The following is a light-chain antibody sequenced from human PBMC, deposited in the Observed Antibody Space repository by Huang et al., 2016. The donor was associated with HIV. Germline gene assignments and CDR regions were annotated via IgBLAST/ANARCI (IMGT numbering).Light chain of an antibody. CDR3: QQYYTNYYT. Sequence: DIVMTQSPESLTVSLGERATINCKSSQDLLFNATNKSVLAWYQQRPRQPPKLLIYWASTRASDVPDRFSGSGSGTDFTLTINSLQAEDMAVYFCQQYYTNYYTFGQGTKLEIQ. CDR1: QDLLFNATNKSV. V-gene: IGKV4-1*01. CDR2: WAS. J-gene: IGKJ2*01.